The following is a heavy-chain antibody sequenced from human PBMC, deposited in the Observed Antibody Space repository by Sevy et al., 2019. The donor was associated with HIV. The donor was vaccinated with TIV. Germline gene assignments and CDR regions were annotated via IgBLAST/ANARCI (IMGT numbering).Heavy chain of an antibody. V-gene: IGHV3-23*01. CDR3: AREVCTKPHDY. J-gene: IGHJ4*02. D-gene: IGHD2-8*01. Sequence: GGSLILSCAASGFTCSKYSMSWVRQPPGKGLEWVSTLSFGCGEINYADAVKGRFTISIDNSKSSVYLQMNNLTPEDTDVYYCAREVCTKPHDYWGQGTLVTVSS. CDR1: GFTCSKYS. CDR2: LSFGCGEI.